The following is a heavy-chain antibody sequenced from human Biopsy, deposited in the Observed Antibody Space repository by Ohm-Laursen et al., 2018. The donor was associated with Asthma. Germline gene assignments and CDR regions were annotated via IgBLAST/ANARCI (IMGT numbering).Heavy chain of an antibody. CDR1: GDSLGSFLNSA. V-gene: IGHV1-69*01. J-gene: IGHJ6*02. CDR3: ARGYSGTDRIVYYYSGMEV. Sequence: SSVKVSCKASGDSLGSFLNSAISWVRQAPRQGLEWMGGLIPVLGTADYAPMFEGRVTITADESTSTAYLELTSLRFEDTAVYYCARGYSGTDRIVYYYSGMEVWGQGTTVTVSS. D-gene: IGHD5-12*01. CDR2: LIPVLGTA.